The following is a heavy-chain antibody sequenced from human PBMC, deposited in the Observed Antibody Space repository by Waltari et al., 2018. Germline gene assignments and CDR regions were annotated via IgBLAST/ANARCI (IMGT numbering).Heavy chain of an antibody. J-gene: IGHJ4*02. D-gene: IGHD3-16*01. CDR2: IRYDGSNK. Sequence: QVQLVESGGGVVQPGGSLRLSCAASGFTFSSYGMPWVRQAPGKGLEWVAFIRYDGSNKYYADSVKGRFTISRDNSKNTLYLQMNSLRAEDTAVYYCAKGAYGFFDYWGQGTLVTVSS. CDR3: AKGAYGFFDY. CDR1: GFTFSSYG. V-gene: IGHV3-30*02.